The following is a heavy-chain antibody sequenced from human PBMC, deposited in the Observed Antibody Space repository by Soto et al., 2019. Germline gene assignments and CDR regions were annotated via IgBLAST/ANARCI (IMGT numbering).Heavy chain of an antibody. J-gene: IGHJ4*02. Sequence: GSLRLSCAASGFNFITYSLNWVLQAPGKGLEWVASISSSAIYIDYADSVKGRFTISRDNANSSLYLQMNSLRAEDTATYYCVRDGLDYYDTERLYFDKSGQGTMVTVSS. CDR3: VRDGLDYYDTERLYFDK. CDR2: ISSSAIYI. V-gene: IGHV3-21*01. CDR1: GFNFITYS. D-gene: IGHD3-22*01.